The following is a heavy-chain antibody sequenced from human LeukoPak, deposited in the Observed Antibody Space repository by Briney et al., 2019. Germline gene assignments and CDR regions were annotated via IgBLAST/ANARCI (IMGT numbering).Heavy chain of an antibody. CDR2: IYYSGST. D-gene: IGHD4-11*01. CDR3: ARPVMTTGFAFDI. Sequence: SETLSLTCTVSGGSISSSSYYWGWIRQPPGKGLEWIGSIYYSGSTYYNPSLKSRVTISVDTSKNQFSLKLSSVTAADTAVYYCARPVMTTGFAFDIWGQGTMVTVSS. CDR1: GGSISSSSYY. V-gene: IGHV4-39*01. J-gene: IGHJ3*02.